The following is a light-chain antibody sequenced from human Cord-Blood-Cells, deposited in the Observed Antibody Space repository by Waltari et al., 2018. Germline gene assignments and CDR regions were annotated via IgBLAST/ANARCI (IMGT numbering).Light chain of an antibody. Sequence: DIQMTQSPSSLSASVGARAPITCRASQSISSYLNWYQQKPGKAPKLLIYAASSLQSGVPSRFSGSGSGTDFTLTISSLQPEDFATYYCQQSYSTPYTFGQGTKLEIK. J-gene: IGKJ2*01. CDR2: AAS. V-gene: IGKV1-39*01. CDR1: QSISSY. CDR3: QQSYSTPYT.